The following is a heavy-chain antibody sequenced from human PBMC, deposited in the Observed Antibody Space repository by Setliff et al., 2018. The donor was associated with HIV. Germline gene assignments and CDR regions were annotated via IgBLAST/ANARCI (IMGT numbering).Heavy chain of an antibody. CDR3: ARYSSSWHTFDY. CDR1: GFTFSSYG. V-gene: IGHV3-33*01. CDR2: IWYDASNQ. J-gene: IGHJ4*02. D-gene: IGHD6-13*01. Sequence: GGSLRLSCAASGFTFSSYGMHWVRQAPGKGLEWVAVIWYDASNQNYADSVKGRLTISRDNSNNTLYLQMNSLTPEDTAVYHCARYSSSWHTFDYWGQGILVTVSS.